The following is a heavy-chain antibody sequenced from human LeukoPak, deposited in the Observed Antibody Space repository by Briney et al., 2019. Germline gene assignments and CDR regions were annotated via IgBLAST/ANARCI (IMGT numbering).Heavy chain of an antibody. D-gene: IGHD2-21*01. CDR1: GFTFSSYN. V-gene: IGHV3-74*03. J-gene: IGHJ4*02. CDR3: ARDLDWLIYDY. Sequence: GGSLRLSCEASGFTFSSYNMHWVRQAPGEGLMWVSRINDDGTDTKYAESVKGRFTISRDNAKNTLYLQMNSLRADDTAMYYCARDLDWLIYDYWGRGSLVAVSS. CDR2: INDDGTDT.